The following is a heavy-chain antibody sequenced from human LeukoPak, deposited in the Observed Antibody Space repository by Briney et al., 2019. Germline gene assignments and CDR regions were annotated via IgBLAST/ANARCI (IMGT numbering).Heavy chain of an antibody. V-gene: IGHV3-21*01. J-gene: IGHJ5*02. Sequence: PGGSLRLSCAASGFTFSSYSMNWVRQDPGKGLEWVSSISSSSSYRYYADSVKGRFTISRDNAKNSLYLQMNSLRAEDTAVYYCARDWHRSGGSCSTLGFWFDPWGQGTLVTVSS. CDR3: ARDWHRSGGSCSTLGFWFDP. D-gene: IGHD2-15*01. CDR1: GFTFSSYS. CDR2: ISSSSSYR.